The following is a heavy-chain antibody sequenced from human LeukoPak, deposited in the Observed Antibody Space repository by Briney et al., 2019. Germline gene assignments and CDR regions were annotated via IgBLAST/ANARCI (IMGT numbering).Heavy chain of an antibody. CDR3: AELGITMIGGV. J-gene: IGHJ6*04. Sequence: GGSLRLSCAASGFTFSSYEMNWVRQAPGKGLERVSYISSSGSTIYYADSVKGRFTTSRDNAKNSLYLQMNSLRAEDTAVYYCAELGITMIGGVWGKGTTVTISS. V-gene: IGHV3-48*03. CDR1: GFTFSSYE. CDR2: ISSSGSTI. D-gene: IGHD3-10*02.